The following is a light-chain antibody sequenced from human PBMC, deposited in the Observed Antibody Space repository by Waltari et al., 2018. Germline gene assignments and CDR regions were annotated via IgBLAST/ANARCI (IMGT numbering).Light chain of an antibody. CDR2: EVT. Sequence: QSALTQPPSASGSPGQSVTISCTGPSSDVGCYTYVSWYQQHPGKVPKLMIYEVTKRPSGVPDRFSGSKSGNTASLTVSGLQAEDEADYYCSSYADSNKLIFGGGTQLTVL. V-gene: IGLV2-8*01. J-gene: IGLJ2*01. CDR3: SSYADSNKLI. CDR1: SSDVGCYTY.